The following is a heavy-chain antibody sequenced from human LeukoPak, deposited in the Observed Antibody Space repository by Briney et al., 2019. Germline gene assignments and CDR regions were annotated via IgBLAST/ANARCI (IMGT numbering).Heavy chain of an antibody. V-gene: IGHV4-38-2*02. CDR2: IYHSGST. CDR3: ARGPLYCSSTSCSYGVDY. Sequence: PSETLSLTCTVSGYSISSGYYWGWIRQPPGKGLEWIGSIYHSGSTYYNPSLKSRVTISVDTSKNQFSLKLSSVTAADTAVYYCARGPLYCSSTSCSYGVDYWGQGTLVTVSS. J-gene: IGHJ4*02. CDR1: GYSISSGYY. D-gene: IGHD2-2*01.